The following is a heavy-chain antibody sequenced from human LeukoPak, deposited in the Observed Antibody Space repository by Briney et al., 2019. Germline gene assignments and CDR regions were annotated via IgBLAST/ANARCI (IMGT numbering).Heavy chain of an antibody. CDR1: GYTFTSYG. CDR2: ISAYNGNT. Sequence: ASVKVSCKASGYTFTSYGISWVRQAPGQGLEWMGWISAYNGNTNYAQKLQGRVTMTTDTSTSTAYMELRSLRSDDWAVYYCARTSYYDFWSRSSYHYYMDVWGDESTVTASS. J-gene: IGHJ6*03. D-gene: IGHD3-3*01. V-gene: IGHV1-18*01. CDR3: ARTSYYDFWSRSSYHYYMDV.